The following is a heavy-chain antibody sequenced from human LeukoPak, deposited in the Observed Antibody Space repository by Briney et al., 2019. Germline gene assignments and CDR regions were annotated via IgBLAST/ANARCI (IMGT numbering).Heavy chain of an antibody. V-gene: IGHV4-4*07. D-gene: IGHD3-22*01. J-gene: IGHJ4*02. CDR2: MHTTGST. Sequence: SETLSLTCTVSGGSISSYYWSWIRQPAGKGLEWIGRMHTTGSTNYNPSLKSRVTMSVDTSKNQFSLKLSSVTAADTAVYYCARDRYYYDSSGYYRFDYWGQGTLVTVSS. CDR1: GGSISSYY. CDR3: ARDRYYYDSSGYYRFDY.